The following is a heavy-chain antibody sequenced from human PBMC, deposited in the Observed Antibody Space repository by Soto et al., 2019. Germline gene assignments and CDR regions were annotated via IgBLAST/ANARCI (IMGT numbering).Heavy chain of an antibody. J-gene: IGHJ6*03. CDR2: IIPIPDIT. Sequence: SVKVSCKAPGGTFSTYIISWVRQAPGQRLEWMGRIIPIPDITNYAQKFQERVTVTRDISTSTAYMELSSLRSEDTAVYYCAAGSRALDYMDVWGKGTTVTVSS. CDR1: GGTFSTYI. D-gene: IGHD2-15*01. V-gene: IGHV1-69*02. CDR3: AAGSRALDYMDV.